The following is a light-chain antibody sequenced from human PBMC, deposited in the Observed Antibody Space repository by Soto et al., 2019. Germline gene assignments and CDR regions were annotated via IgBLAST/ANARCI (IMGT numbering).Light chain of an antibody. CDR2: AAS. CDR3: LQDYNYPIT. CDR1: QGIRND. J-gene: IGKJ5*01. V-gene: IGKV1-6*01. Sequence: QMTQSPSSLSASVGEKIIITCRASQGIRNDLGWYQQKPGKAPKLLIYAASSLQSGVPSRFSGSGSGTDFTLTISSLQPEDFATYYCLQDYNYPITFGQGTRLEIK.